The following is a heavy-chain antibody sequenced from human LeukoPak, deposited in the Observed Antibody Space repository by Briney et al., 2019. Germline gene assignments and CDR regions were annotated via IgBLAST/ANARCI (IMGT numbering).Heavy chain of an antibody. V-gene: IGHV3-48*04. Sequence: GSLRLSCAASGFTFSSYSMNWVRQAPGKGLEWVSFISSSSSSTIYYADSVKGRFTISRDNAKNSLYLQMNSLRAEDTAVYYCARDRGGSYSAIDYWGQGTLVTVSS. CDR2: ISSSSSSTI. CDR1: GFTFSSYS. J-gene: IGHJ4*02. D-gene: IGHD1-26*01. CDR3: ARDRGGSYSAIDY.